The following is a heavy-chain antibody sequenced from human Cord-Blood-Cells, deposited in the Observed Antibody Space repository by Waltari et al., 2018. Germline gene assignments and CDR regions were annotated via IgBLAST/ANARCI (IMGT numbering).Heavy chain of an antibody. D-gene: IGHD7-27*01. J-gene: IGHJ4*02. Sequence: QVQLVESGGGVVQPGRSLRLSCAASGFTFSSYGMHWVRQAPGKGVGWVAVISYDGSNKYYADSVKGRFTISIDNSKNTLYLQMNSLRAEDTAVYYCAKGLTGDFDYWGQGTLVTVSS. CDR3: AKGLTGDFDY. V-gene: IGHV3-30*18. CDR1: GFTFSSYG. CDR2: ISYDGSNK.